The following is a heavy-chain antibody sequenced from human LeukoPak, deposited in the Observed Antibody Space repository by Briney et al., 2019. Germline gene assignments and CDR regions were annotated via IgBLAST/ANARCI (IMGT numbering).Heavy chain of an antibody. CDR3: ARHRGYCSSTSCSYNWFDP. Sequence: SETLSLTCTVSGGSISSYYWTWIRQPPGKGLEWIGYIYYSGSTKYNPSLQSRVTMSVDTSKHRFSLKLSSVTAADTAVYYCARHRGYCSSTSCSYNWFDPWGQGTLVTVSS. D-gene: IGHD2-2*03. CDR2: IYYSGST. CDR1: GGSISSYY. V-gene: IGHV4-59*08. J-gene: IGHJ5*02.